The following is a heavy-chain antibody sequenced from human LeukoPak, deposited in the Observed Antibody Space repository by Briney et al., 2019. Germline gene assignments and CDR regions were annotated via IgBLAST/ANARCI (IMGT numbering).Heavy chain of an antibody. J-gene: IGHJ6*02. CDR2: IYHSGST. CDR3: ARVSRGTTTGTTSYYYYNMDV. Sequence: SQTLSLTCAVSGGSLSSGGYSWSWIRQPPGRGLEWIGYIYHSGSTYYNPSLKSRVTISVDRSKNQFSLKLSSVTAADTAVYYCARVSRGTTTGTTSYYYYNMDVWGQGTTVTVSS. V-gene: IGHV4-30-2*01. CDR1: GGSLSSGGYS. D-gene: IGHD1-1*01.